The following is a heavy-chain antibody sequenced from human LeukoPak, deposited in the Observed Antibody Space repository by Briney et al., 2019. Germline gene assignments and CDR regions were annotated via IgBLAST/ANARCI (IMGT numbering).Heavy chain of an antibody. CDR3: ARVRGLRYFDWGYNWFDP. V-gene: IGHV4-39*07. CDR2: IYYSGST. Sequence: PSETLSLTCTVSGGSISSSSYYWGWIRQPPGKGLEWIGSIYYSGSTYYNPSLKSRVTISVDTSKNRFSLKLSSVTAADTAVYYCARVRGLRYFDWGYNWFDPWGQGTLVTVSS. J-gene: IGHJ5*02. CDR1: GGSISSSSYY. D-gene: IGHD3-9*01.